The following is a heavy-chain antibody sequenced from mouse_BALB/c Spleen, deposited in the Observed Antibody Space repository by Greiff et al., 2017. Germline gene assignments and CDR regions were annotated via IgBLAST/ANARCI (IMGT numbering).Heavy chain of an antibody. CDR1: GFTFSSYA. CDR3: ARDDDAWFAY. CDR2: ISSGGSYT. Sequence: EVKLMESGGGLVKPGGSLKLSCAASGFTFSSYAMSWVRQSPEKRLEWVAEISSGGSYTYYPDTVTGRFTISRDNAKNTLYLEMSSLRSEDTAMYYCARDDDAWFAYWGQGTLVTVSA. V-gene: IGHV5-9-4*01. D-gene: IGHD2-12*01. J-gene: IGHJ3*01.